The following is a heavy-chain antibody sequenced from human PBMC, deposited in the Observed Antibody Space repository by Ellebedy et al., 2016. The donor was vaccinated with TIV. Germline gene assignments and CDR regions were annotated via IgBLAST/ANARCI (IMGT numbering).Heavy chain of an antibody. V-gene: IGHV4-59*12. CDR3: ARDGSPYYYGSGSYEINGMDV. Sequence: SETLSLTCTVSGGSISSYYWSWIRQLPGKGLEWIGYIYYSGRSNYNPSLKSRVSIAVDTSKNQFSLKLSSVTAADTAVYYCARDGSPYYYGSGSYEINGMDVWGQGTTVTVSS. CDR1: GGSISSYY. CDR2: IYYSGRS. J-gene: IGHJ6*02. D-gene: IGHD3-10*01.